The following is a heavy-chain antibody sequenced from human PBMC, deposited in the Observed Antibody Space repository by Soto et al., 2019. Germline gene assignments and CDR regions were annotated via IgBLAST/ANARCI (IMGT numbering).Heavy chain of an antibody. CDR1: GFSLSTSGVG. Sequence: QITLKESGPTLVKPTQTLTLTCTFSGFSLSTSGVGVGWIRQPPGKALEWLALIYWDDDKRYSPSLKSRLTIAKDTSKNQVGLTMTNMDLVDTATYYWAHSGGIYDMLTDAPEPFDYWGQGPLVTVSS. V-gene: IGHV2-5*02. CDR2: IYWDDDK. CDR3: AHSGGIYDMLTDAPEPFDY. D-gene: IGHD3-9*01. J-gene: IGHJ4*02.